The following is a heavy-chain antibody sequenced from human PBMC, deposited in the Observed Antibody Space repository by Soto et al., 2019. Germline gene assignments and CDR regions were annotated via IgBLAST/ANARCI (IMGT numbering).Heavy chain of an antibody. J-gene: IGHJ6*02. CDR2: MNPNSGNT. V-gene: IGHV1-8*01. Sequence: ASVKVSCKASGYTFTSYDINWVRQATGQGLEWMGWMNPNSGNTGYAQKFQGRVTMTRNTSISTAYMELSSLRSEDTAVYYCARGRRYCSGGSCPGGAYYYYGMDVWGQGATVTVSS. CDR1: GYTFTSYD. CDR3: ARGRRYCSGGSCPGGAYYYYGMDV. D-gene: IGHD2-15*01.